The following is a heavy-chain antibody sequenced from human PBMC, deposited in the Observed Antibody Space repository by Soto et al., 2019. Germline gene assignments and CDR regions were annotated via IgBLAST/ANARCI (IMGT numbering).Heavy chain of an antibody. CDR2: INPNSGGT. D-gene: IGHD2-2*01. CDR3: ARVLCSTSCYGLGY. J-gene: IGHJ4*02. CDR1: GYTFTGYY. V-gene: IGHV1-2*04. Sequence: ASVKVSCKASGYTFTGYYMHWVRQAPGQGLEWMGWINPNSGGTNYAQKFQGWVTMTRDTSISTAYMELSRLRSDDTAVYYCARVLCSTSCYGLGYWGQGTLVTVSS.